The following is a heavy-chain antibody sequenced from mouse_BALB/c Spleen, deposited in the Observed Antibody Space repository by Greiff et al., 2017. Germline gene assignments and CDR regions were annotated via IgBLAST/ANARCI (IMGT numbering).Heavy chain of an antibody. CDR2: ISSGGST. Sequence: EVKLVESGGGLVKPGGSLKLSCAASGFTFSSYAMSWVRQTPEKRLEWVASISSGGSTYYPDSVKGRFTISRDNARNILYLQMSSLRSEDTAMYYCARGDYYGSRGWYFDVWGAGTTVTVSS. CDR1: GFTFSSYA. J-gene: IGHJ1*01. D-gene: IGHD1-1*01. CDR3: ARGDYYGSRGWYFDV. V-gene: IGHV5-6-5*01.